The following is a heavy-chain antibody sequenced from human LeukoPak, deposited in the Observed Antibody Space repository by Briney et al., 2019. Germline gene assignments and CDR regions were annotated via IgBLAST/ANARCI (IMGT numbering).Heavy chain of an antibody. J-gene: IGHJ4*02. D-gene: IGHD2-2*01. CDR3: ARGQGYCSSTSCPYYFDY. CDR1: GFTFSSYW. CDR2: IKQDGSEK. Sequence: GGSLRLSCAASGFTFSSYWMSWVRQAPGKRLEWVANIKQDGSEKYYVDSVKGRFTISRDNAKNSLYLQMNSLRAEDTAVYYCARGQGYCSSTSCPYYFDYWGQGTLVTVSS. V-gene: IGHV3-7*01.